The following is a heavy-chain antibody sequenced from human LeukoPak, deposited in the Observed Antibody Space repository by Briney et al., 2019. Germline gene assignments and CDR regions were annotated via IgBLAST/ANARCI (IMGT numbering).Heavy chain of an antibody. CDR3: ARPDYGDTHDAFDI. Sequence: HGASLQISCKGSGSIFTSYWIGWVRQLPGKGLEWMGIIYPGDSDTRYSPSFQGQVTISADKSISTAYLQWSSLKASDTAMYYCARPDYGDTHDAFDIWGQGTMVTVSS. CDR1: GSIFTSYW. CDR2: IYPGDSDT. J-gene: IGHJ3*02. D-gene: IGHD4-17*01. V-gene: IGHV5-51*01.